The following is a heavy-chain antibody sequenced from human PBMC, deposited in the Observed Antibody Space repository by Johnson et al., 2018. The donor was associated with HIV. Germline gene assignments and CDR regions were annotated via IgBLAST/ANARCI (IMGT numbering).Heavy chain of an antibody. Sequence: VQLVESGGGVVQPGRSLRLSCAASGFTFSSYAMHWVRQAPGKGLEWVAIIYYDGTNKYYADSVKGRFTISRDNSKNTLYLQMNSLRAEDTAVFYCARGALGDWVDAFDIWGQGTMVTVSS. CDR1: GFTFSSYA. V-gene: IGHV3-30-3*01. CDR2: IYYDGTNK. D-gene: IGHD3-16*01. J-gene: IGHJ3*02. CDR3: ARGALGDWVDAFDI.